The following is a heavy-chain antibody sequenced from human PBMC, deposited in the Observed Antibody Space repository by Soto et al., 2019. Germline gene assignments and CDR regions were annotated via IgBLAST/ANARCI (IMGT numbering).Heavy chain of an antibody. J-gene: IGHJ6*02. CDR1: GFSFSDHY. CDR3: VRADSPNEYYYKGLDV. D-gene: IGHD1-1*01. Sequence: QEQLVESGGGLVKPGGSLRLSCAGSGFSFSDHYMTWIRQAPGKGLEWVSYISGKSNFRNYADSVKGRFTISRDNAKESVYLQMNSLRAEDTAVYYCVRADSPNEYYYKGLDVWGQGTTVTVSS. CDR2: ISGKSNFR. V-gene: IGHV3-11*06.